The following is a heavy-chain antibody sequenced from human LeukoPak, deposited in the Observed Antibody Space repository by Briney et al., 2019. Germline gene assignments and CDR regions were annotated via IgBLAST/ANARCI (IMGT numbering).Heavy chain of an antibody. Sequence: GGSVRLSCAASGFTFSSYGMHWVRQAPGKGLEWVAFIRYDGSNKYYADSVKGRFTISRDNSKNTLYLQMNSLRAEDTALYYCAKDPGSYNYYYYMDVWGKGTTVTVSS. D-gene: IGHD1-26*01. CDR3: AKDPGSYNYYYYMDV. J-gene: IGHJ6*03. V-gene: IGHV3-30*02. CDR1: GFTFSSYG. CDR2: IRYDGSNK.